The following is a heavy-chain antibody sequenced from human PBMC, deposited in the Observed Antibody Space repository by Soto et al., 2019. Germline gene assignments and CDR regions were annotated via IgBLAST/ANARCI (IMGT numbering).Heavy chain of an antibody. J-gene: IGHJ4*02. V-gene: IGHV3-66*01. Sequence: EVHLVESGGGLVQPGASLRLSCAASGFSVSSNYMSWVRQAPGKGLEWVSVIYTAGYTYYADSVKGRFTLSRDISNNMLHLQMSGLRAEDTGVYYCARDVEFAYWGQGVQVTVSS. CDR1: GFSVSSNY. CDR3: ARDVEFAY. CDR2: IYTAGYT.